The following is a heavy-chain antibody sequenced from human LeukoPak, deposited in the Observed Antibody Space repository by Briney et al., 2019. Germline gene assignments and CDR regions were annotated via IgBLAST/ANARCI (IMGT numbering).Heavy chain of an antibody. CDR3: AGTIFGNYYYYMDV. CDR2: ISSSGSTI. J-gene: IGHJ6*03. CDR1: GFTFSDYY. Sequence: PGGSLRLSCAASGFTFSDYYMSWIRQAPGKGLEGVSYISSSGSTIYYADSVKGRFTISRDNAKNSLYLQMNSLRAEDTAVYYCAGTIFGNYYYYMDVWGKGTTVTVSS. D-gene: IGHD3-3*01. V-gene: IGHV3-11*04.